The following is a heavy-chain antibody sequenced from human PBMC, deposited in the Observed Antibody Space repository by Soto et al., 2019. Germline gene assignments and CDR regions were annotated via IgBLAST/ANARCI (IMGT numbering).Heavy chain of an antibody. J-gene: IGHJ6*03. CDR3: ARIPPALDYYYYYMDV. V-gene: IGHV2-26*01. Sequence: GSGPTLVNPTETLTLTCTVSGFSLSNARMGVSWIRQPPGKALEWLAHIFSNDEKSYSTSLKSRLTISKDTSKSQVVLTMTNMDPVDTATYYCARIPPALDYYYYYMDVWGKGTTVTVSS. CDR1: GFSLSNARMG. CDR2: IFSNDEK.